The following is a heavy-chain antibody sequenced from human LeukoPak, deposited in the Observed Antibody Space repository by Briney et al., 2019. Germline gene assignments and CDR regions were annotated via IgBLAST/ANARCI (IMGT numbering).Heavy chain of an antibody. Sequence: ASVKVSCKASGYTFTSYGISWVRQAPGQGLEWMGWISAYNGNTNYAQKLQGRVTMTTDTSTSTAYTELRSLRSEDTAVYYCATRRITMIVVGEGAFDIWGQGTMVTVSS. CDR2: ISAYNGNT. D-gene: IGHD3-22*01. CDR1: GYTFTSYG. J-gene: IGHJ3*02. CDR3: ATRRITMIVVGEGAFDI. V-gene: IGHV1-18*01.